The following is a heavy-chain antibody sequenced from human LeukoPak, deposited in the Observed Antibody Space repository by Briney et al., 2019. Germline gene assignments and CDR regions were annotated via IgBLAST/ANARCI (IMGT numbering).Heavy chain of an antibody. D-gene: IGHD3-10*02. CDR2: INWNGGST. Sequence: GGSLRLSCEVSGFTFDDHAINCVRQAPGKGLEWVANINWNGGSTGYGDSVKGRFTISRDNTKNSVFLQMHSLRGDDTALYYCARDMLLEDAFDIWGQGTMVIVSS. V-gene: IGHV3-20*04. J-gene: IGHJ3*02. CDR3: ARDMLLEDAFDI. CDR1: GFTFDDHA.